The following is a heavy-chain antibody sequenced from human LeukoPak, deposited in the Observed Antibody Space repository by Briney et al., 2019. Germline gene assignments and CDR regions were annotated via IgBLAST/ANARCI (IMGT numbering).Heavy chain of an antibody. CDR3: ARGGSYLSAFDI. J-gene: IGHJ3*02. CDR2: ISGSGGST. CDR1: GFTFSSYA. V-gene: IGHV3-23*01. D-gene: IGHD1-26*01. Sequence: GGSLRLSCAASGFTFSSYAMSWVRQAPGKGLEWVSAISGSGGSTYYADPVKGRFTISRDNSKNTLYLQMNSLRAEDTAVYYCARGGSYLSAFDIWGQGIMVTVSS.